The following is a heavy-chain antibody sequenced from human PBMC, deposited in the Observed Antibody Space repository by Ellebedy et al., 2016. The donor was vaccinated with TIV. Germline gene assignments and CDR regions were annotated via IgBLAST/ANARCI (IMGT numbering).Heavy chain of an antibody. Sequence: PGGSLRLSCVASGFNLNTYSMNWVRQAPGKGLEWISYISSGSSTIKYADSVKGRFTISRDNAKNTLYLQMNSLRAEDTAVYYCARVQSVYFESDCWGQGTLVTVSS. CDR1: GFNLNTYS. CDR2: ISSGSSTI. J-gene: IGHJ4*02. V-gene: IGHV3-48*01. CDR3: ARVQSVYFESDC. D-gene: IGHD6-6*01.